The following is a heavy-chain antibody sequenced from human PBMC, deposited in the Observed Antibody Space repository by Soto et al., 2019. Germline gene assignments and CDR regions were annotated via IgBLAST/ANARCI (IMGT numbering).Heavy chain of an antibody. Sequence: LRLSCVGSGFTFSTYSINWVRQAPGKGLEWVSSISSRSDIYYADSVKGRFTISRDNAKNSVSLQMNSLRAEDTAVYYCAREYTTWPLAYGLDVWGQGTTVTVSS. D-gene: IGHD1-26*01. CDR1: GFTFSTYS. J-gene: IGHJ6*02. CDR3: AREYTTWPLAYGLDV. CDR2: ISSRSDI. V-gene: IGHV3-21*01.